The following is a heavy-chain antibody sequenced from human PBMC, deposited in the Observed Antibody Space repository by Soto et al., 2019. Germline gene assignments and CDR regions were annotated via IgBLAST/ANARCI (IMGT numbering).Heavy chain of an antibody. CDR3: VRLIGNSWLDS. Sequence: HVQLQQSGPGLVKPSQTLSLTCAISGASVSSNSVTWNWIRQSPSRGLEWLGRTYYRSEWYSDYAVSVQSRVTINPDTSNNQFSLQLNSVTPEDTAVYYCVRLIGNSWLDSWGQGTLVTVSS. CDR1: GASVSSNSVT. V-gene: IGHV6-1*01. J-gene: IGHJ5*01. CDR2: TYYRSEWYS.